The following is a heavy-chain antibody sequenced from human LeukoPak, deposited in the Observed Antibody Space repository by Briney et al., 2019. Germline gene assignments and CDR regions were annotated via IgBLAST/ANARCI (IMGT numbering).Heavy chain of an antibody. CDR2: IYYSGST. D-gene: IGHD3-10*01. V-gene: IGHV4-39*07. Sequence: SETLSLTCTVSGGSISSSSYYWGWIRQPPGKGLEWIGSIYYSGSTNYNPSLKSRVTISVDTSKNQFSLKLSSVTAADTAVYYCAGTEGYGPQGLDYYYGMDVWGQGTTVTVSS. CDR1: GGSISSSSYY. CDR3: AGTEGYGPQGLDYYYGMDV. J-gene: IGHJ6*02.